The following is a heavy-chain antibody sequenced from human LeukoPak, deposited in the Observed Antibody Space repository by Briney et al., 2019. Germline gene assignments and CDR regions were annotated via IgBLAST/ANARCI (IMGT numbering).Heavy chain of an antibody. CDR1: GFTFSSYS. D-gene: IGHD3-10*01. J-gene: IGHJ4*02. CDR3: ARGLLRITMVREPFDY. Sequence: GGSLRLSCAASGFTFSSYSMNWVRQAPGKGLEWVSYISSSSSTIYYADSVKGRFTISRDNAKNSLYLQMNSLRAEDTAVYYCARGLLRITMVREPFDYWGQGTLVTVSS. CDR2: ISSSSSTI. V-gene: IGHV3-48*04.